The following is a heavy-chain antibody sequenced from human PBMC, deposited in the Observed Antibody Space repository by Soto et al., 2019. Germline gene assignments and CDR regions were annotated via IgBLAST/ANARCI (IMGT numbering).Heavy chain of an antibody. Sequence: GASLRLSCAASGFTFSSYGMHWNSQAPGEGLGWVAVISYDGTNKYYADSVKGRFTISRDNSKNTLYLQMNSLRAEDTAVYYCAKESAATFYFDYWGQGTLVTVSS. D-gene: IGHD2-15*01. CDR1: GFTFSSYG. CDR2: ISYDGTNK. CDR3: AKESAATFYFDY. V-gene: IGHV3-30*18. J-gene: IGHJ4*02.